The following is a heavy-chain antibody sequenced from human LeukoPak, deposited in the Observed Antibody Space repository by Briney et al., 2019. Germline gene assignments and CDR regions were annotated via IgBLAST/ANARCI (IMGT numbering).Heavy chain of an antibody. CDR2: ISGSSSYT. Sequence: PGGSLRLSCAASGFTFSDYYMSWIRQAPGKGLEWVSYISGSSSYTNYADSVKGRFTISRDNAKNSLYLQMDSLRDEDTAVYYCARFKAASDIWGQGTMVTVSS. V-gene: IGHV3-11*06. CDR3: ARFKAASDI. J-gene: IGHJ3*02. CDR1: GFTFSDYY.